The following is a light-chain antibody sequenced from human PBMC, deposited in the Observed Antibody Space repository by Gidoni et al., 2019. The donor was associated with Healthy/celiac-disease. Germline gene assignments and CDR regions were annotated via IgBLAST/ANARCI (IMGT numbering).Light chain of an antibody. CDR1: QSISSW. Sequence: DFQMTKYPSTLSASVGDRVNITCRASQSISSWLALYQQKTGKAPKFLSYYASSLESWVPSRFIGSGSVTEFTLTISSLQPDDFATYYCQQYNSYTPMYTFGQGTKLEIK. CDR3: QQYNSYTPMYT. V-gene: IGKV1-5*01. J-gene: IGKJ2*01. CDR2: YAS.